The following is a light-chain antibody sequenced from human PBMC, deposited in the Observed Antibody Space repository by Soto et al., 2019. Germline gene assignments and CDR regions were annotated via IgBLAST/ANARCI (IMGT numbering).Light chain of an antibody. J-gene: IGKJ1*01. CDR3: QQYGTSPRT. Sequence: EIVLTQSPGTLSLSPGERATLSCRASQSVSGSYLAWYQQKPDQAPRLLIYGASTRATGIPDRFSGSGSGTDFTLTISRLEPEDFAMYYCQQYGTSPRTFGQGTKVEIK. CDR2: GAS. V-gene: IGKV3-20*01. CDR1: QSVSGSY.